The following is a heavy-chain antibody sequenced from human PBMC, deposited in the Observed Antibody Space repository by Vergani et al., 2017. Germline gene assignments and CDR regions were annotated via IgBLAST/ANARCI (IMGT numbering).Heavy chain of an antibody. D-gene: IGHD2-2*02. CDR1: GFSIDNGYY. J-gene: IGHJ6*03. V-gene: IGHV4-38-2*02. CDR3: ARCQIVVVPTGIHGPSPDYYYMDV. Sequence: QVQLQESGPRLVRPSQTLSLTCTVSGFSIDNGYYWDWIRQPPGKGLEWIGSIYRTGRTHFNPSLKSRVTISVDTSKNQFSLRLSSVTAADTAVYSCARCQIVVVPTGIHGPSPDYYYMDVWGKGTTVTVSS. CDR2: IYRTGRT.